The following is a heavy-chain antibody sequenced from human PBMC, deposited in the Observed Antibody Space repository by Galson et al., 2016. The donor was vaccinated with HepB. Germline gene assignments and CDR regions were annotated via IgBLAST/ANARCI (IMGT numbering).Heavy chain of an antibody. D-gene: IGHD1-26*01. J-gene: IGHJ4*01. V-gene: IGHV4/OR15-8*01. CDR1: GGSINSSDW. CDR2: IYETGTA. Sequence: SETLSLTCVVSGGSINSSDWWSWVRQSPEKGLEWIDEIYETGTANHNPSLTRRLTLSVDKSKNQFSLELSDVTAADTAIYYCARVTLGPTRAKFDTWGQGTLVTVSS. CDR3: ARVTLGPTRAKFDT.